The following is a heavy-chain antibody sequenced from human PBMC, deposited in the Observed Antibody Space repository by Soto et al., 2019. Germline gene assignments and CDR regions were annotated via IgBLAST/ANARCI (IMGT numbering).Heavy chain of an antibody. D-gene: IGHD2-15*01. J-gene: IGHJ6*02. V-gene: IGHV3-13*01. CDR2: IGTAGDT. Sequence: HPGGSLRLSCAASGFSFSNYDMHWVRQATGKGLEWVSAIGTAGDTYYPDSVKGRFTISREDAKNSLYLQMNSLRAEDTAVYYCARARYCSGGRCYSPYYYGMDVWGQGTTVTVSS. CDR3: ARARYCSGGRCYSPYYYGMDV. CDR1: GFSFSNYD.